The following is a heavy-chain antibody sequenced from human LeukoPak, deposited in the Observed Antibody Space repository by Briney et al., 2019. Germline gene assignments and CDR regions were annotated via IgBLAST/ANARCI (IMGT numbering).Heavy chain of an antibody. J-gene: IGHJ4*02. CDR2: IYWDDDK. Sequence: GPTLANPPQTLTLTFTFTGFSLSTPRVGVGWVRQPPGKALASLATIYWDDDKRYSPTLKSRLTITNDTSKNQVALTVTTMKPVDTATYYFSRYDFWSGYYTFDYWGQGTLVTVSS. V-gene: IGHV2-5*02. CDR3: SRYDFWSGYYTFDY. CDR1: GFSLSTPRVG. D-gene: IGHD3-3*01.